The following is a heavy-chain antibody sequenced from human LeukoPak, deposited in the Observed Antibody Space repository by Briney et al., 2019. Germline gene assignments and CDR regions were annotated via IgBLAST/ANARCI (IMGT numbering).Heavy chain of an antibody. D-gene: IGHD5/OR15-5a*01. CDR3: AAGVWVDY. CDR2: INHSGST. V-gene: IGHV4-39*07. CDR1: GGSISSSSYY. Sequence: SETLSLTCTVSGGSISSSSYYWSWIRPPPGKGLEWIGEINHSGSTNYNPSLKSRVTISVDTSKNQFSLKLSSVTAADTAVYYCAAGVWVDYWGQGTLVTVSS. J-gene: IGHJ4*02.